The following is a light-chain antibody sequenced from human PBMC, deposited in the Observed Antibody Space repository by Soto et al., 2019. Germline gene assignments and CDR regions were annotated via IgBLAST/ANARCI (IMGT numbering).Light chain of an antibody. V-gene: IGKV1D-12*01. CDR1: QGISTW. J-gene: IGKJ4*01. CDR2: AAS. Sequence: IQMTQSPSSVSAPVGDRVTIACRASQGISTWLSLYQQQPGKAPQLLIYAASSLTSGAPSRFSGSGSATDFPLTISSLQPEDPATYYRQQNNSFPPFGGGTKVDIK. CDR3: QQNNSFPP.